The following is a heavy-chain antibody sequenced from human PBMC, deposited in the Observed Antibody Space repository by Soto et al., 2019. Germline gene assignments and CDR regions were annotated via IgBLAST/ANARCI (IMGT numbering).Heavy chain of an antibody. D-gene: IGHD4-17*01. J-gene: IGHJ4*02. CDR2: IYYSGST. V-gene: IGHV4-31*03. CDR3: ATESGSTYGYFDY. Sequence: SETLSLTCTVSGGSISSGGYYWSWIRQHPGKGLEWIGYIYYSGSTYYNPSLKSRVTISVDTSKNQFSLKLSSVTAADTAVYFCATESGSTYGYFDYWGQGTQVTVSS. CDR1: GGSISSGGYY.